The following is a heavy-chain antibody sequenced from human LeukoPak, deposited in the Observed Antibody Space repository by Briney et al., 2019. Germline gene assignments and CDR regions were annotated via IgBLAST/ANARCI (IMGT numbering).Heavy chain of an antibody. D-gene: IGHD3-22*01. CDR3: AKRLDGSGRYYFDY. Sequence: PGWPLRLSCAASGFPFRDYYMFRIRPAPGKGLEGIAYISNSGSTMYYADSVKGRFTISRDNSKNTLYLQMNSLRAEDTAVYYCAKRLDGSGRYYFDYWGQGTLVTVSS. CDR2: ISNSGSTM. CDR1: GFPFRDYY. J-gene: IGHJ4*02. V-gene: IGHV3-11*01.